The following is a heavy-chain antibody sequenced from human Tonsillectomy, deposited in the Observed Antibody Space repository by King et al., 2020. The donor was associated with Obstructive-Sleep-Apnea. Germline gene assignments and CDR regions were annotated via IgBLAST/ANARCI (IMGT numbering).Heavy chain of an antibody. V-gene: IGHV4-59*01. J-gene: IGHJ4*02. CDR1: GGSINSYY. Sequence: QLQESGPGLVKPSETLSLTCTVSGGSINSYYWGWIRQTPGKGLEWIGYISYSGSTNYNPSLNSRVTISVDTSKNQFSLKLSSVTAADTAVYYCARDRVGRDGYNRFDYWGQGTLVTVSS. D-gene: IGHD5-24*01. CDR2: ISYSGST. CDR3: ARDRVGRDGYNRFDY.